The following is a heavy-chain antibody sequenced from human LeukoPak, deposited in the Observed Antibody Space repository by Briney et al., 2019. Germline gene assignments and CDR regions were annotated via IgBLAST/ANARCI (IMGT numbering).Heavy chain of an antibody. D-gene: IGHD1-14*01. CDR1: GFTFSSYS. Sequence: PGGSLRLSCAASGFTFSSYSIHWVRQGPGKGLEWVAVISYDGNTKYYADSVKGRFTISRDNSKNTLYLQMNRLRAEDTAVYYCTREITFGVFDVWGRGTVVTVSS. J-gene: IGHJ3*01. CDR2: ISYDGNTK. CDR3: TREITFGVFDV. V-gene: IGHV3-30-3*01.